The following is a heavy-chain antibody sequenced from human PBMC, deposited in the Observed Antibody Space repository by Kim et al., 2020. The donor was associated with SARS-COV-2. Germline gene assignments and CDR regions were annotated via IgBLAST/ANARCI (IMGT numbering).Heavy chain of an antibody. CDR1: GFTFSGSA. CDR3: TRRYFHDTSGYFQGDY. J-gene: IGHJ4*02. V-gene: IGHV3-73*01. D-gene: IGHD3-22*01. Sequence: GGSLRLSCAASGFTFSGSAMHWVRQASGKGLEWVGRIRSKANSYATSYGASVKGRFTISRDDSKNTAYLQMNSLKTEDTAVYYCTRRYFHDTSGYFQGDYWGQGTLVTVSS. CDR2: IRSKANSYAT.